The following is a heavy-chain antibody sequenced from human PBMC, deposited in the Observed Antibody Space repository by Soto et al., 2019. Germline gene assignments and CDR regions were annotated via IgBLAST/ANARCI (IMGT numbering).Heavy chain of an antibody. CDR3: ARASSGASYAHFDY. CDR1: GYTFISYY. V-gene: IGHV1-46*01. D-gene: IGHD1-26*01. Sequence: QVQLVQSGAAVKKPGASVKVSCKASGYTFISYYLHWVRQAPGQGLEWMGIINPSGGSTSYAQKFHGSGALTRATSTSTVYVELSSLRSEDTAVYYWARASSGASYAHFDYWGQGSQVSVSS. J-gene: IGHJ4*02. CDR2: INPSGGST.